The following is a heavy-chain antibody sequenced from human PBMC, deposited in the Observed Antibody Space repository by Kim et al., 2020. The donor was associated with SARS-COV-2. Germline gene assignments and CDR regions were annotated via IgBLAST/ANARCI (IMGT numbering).Heavy chain of an antibody. CDR3: ARDQGLSSGWYLVPPDAFDI. Sequence: ASVKVSCKASGYTFTSYAMNWVRQAPGQGLEWMGWINTNTGNPTYAQGFTGRFVFSLDTSVSTAYLQISSLKAEDTAVYYCARDQGLSSGWYLVPPDAFDIWGQGTMVTVSS. J-gene: IGHJ3*02. V-gene: IGHV7-4-1*02. CDR1: GYTFTSYA. CDR2: INTNTGNP. D-gene: IGHD6-19*01.